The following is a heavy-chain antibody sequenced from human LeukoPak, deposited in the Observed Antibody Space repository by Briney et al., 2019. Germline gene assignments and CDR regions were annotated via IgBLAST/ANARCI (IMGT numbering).Heavy chain of an antibody. Sequence: SETLSLTCTVSGDSISSYYWSWIRQPPGKGLEWIGYIYTSGGTDYIPSLKGRVTISIDTSKNQFSLKLSSVTAADSAVYYCARLTRLSTSPDRYYLDYWGQGTLVTVSS. V-gene: IGHV4-4*09. CDR3: ARLTRLSTSPDRYYLDY. D-gene: IGHD6-6*01. CDR2: IYTSGGT. CDR1: GDSISSYY. J-gene: IGHJ4*02.